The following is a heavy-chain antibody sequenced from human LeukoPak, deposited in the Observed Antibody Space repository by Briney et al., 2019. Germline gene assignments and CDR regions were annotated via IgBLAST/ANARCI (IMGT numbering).Heavy chain of an antibody. D-gene: IGHD3-9*01. CDR3: ARGRPYYDILTGSPPYAFDI. Sequence: ASVKVSCKASGYTFTGYYMHWVRQAPGQGLEWMGWINPNSGGTNYAQKFQGRVTMTRDTSISTAYMELSRLRSDDTAVYYCARGRPYYDILTGSPPYAFDIWGQGTMVTVSS. J-gene: IGHJ3*02. CDR2: INPNSGGT. V-gene: IGHV1-2*02. CDR1: GYTFTGYY.